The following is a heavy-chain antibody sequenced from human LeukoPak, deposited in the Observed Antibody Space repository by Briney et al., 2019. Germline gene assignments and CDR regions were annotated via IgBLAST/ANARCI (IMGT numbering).Heavy chain of an antibody. Sequence: SETLSLTCTVFGYSISSGYYWGWIRQPPGKGLEWIGSIYHSGGTYYNPSLKSRVTISVDTSKNQFSLKLSSVTAADTAVYYCARAVRIVGATPLRALDIWGQGTMVTVSS. J-gene: IGHJ3*02. V-gene: IGHV4-38-2*02. CDR2: IYHSGGT. CDR1: GYSISSGYY. D-gene: IGHD1-26*01. CDR3: ARAVRIVGATPLRALDI.